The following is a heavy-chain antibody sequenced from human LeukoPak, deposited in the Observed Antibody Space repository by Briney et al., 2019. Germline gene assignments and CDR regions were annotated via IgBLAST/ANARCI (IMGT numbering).Heavy chain of an antibody. CDR3: ARVEWESLYAFDI. J-gene: IGHJ3*02. CDR2: INPSGGST. Sequence: VSVKVSCKASGYTFTSYYMHWVRQAPGQGLEWMGIINPSGGSTSYAQKFQGRVAMTRDTSTSTVYMELSSLRSEDTAVYYCARVEWESLYAFDIWGQGTMVTVSS. D-gene: IGHD1-26*01. CDR1: GYTFTSYY. V-gene: IGHV1-46*01.